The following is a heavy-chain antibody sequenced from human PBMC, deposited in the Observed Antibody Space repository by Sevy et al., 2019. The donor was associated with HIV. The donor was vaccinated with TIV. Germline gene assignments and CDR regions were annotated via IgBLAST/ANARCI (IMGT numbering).Heavy chain of an antibody. J-gene: IGHJ3*02. CDR2: INWKTDNV. D-gene: IGHD3-22*01. Sequence: GGSLRLSCAASGFTFDDYAMSWVRQAPGKGLEWVSAINWKTDNVGYADSVKGRFTISRDNAKRSLYLQMNSLRPEDTALYHCAGNTYYLDSTGFGAFDIWGQGIMVTVSS. CDR1: GFTFDDYA. V-gene: IGHV3-20*01. CDR3: AGNTYYLDSTGFGAFDI.